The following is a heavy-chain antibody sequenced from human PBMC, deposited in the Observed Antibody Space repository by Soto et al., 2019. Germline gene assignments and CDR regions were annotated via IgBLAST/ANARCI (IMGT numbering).Heavy chain of an antibody. J-gene: IGHJ5*02. D-gene: IGHD6-13*01. Sequence: PSETLSLTCTVSGGSISSYYWSWIRQPAGKGLEWIGRIYTSGSTNYNPSLKGRVTMSVDTSKNQFSLKLSSVTAADTAVYYCARSMQQLVQWWFDPWGQGTLVTVSS. CDR3: ARSMQQLVQWWFDP. CDR1: GGSISSYY. CDR2: IYTSGST. V-gene: IGHV4-4*07.